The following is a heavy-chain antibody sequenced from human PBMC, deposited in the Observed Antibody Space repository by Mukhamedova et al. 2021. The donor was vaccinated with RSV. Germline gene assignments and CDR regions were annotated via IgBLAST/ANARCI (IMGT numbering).Heavy chain of an antibody. V-gene: IGHV3-23*01. CDR3: AKVFTHNCHSYYYMDV. Sequence: YYADSVKGRFTISRDNSKNTLYLQLNSVRAEDTAVYYCAKVFTHNCHSYYYMDVWGKGTTVTVSS. D-gene: IGHD5-24*01. J-gene: IGHJ6*03.